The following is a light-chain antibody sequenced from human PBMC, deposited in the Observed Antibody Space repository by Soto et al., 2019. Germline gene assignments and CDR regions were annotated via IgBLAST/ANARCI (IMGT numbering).Light chain of an antibody. CDR1: QSVSSN. CDR3: QQYNNWPSIT. V-gene: IGKV3-15*01. Sequence: IVMTQSPSTLSVSPGERATLPCRASQSVSSNLAWYQQKPGQAPRLLIYGASTRATGIPARFSGSGSGTEFTLTISSLQSEDFAVYYCQQYNNWPSITFGQGTRLEVK. CDR2: GAS. J-gene: IGKJ5*01.